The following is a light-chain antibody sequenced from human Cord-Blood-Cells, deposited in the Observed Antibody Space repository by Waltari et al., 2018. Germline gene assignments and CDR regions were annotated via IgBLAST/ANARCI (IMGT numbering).Light chain of an antibody. CDR3: QQSYSTPIS. Sequence: DIQMTQSPSSLSASVGDRVTITCRASQSISSYLNWYQQKPAKAPKLLICAASSLQSGVPSRFSGSVSGTDFTLTISSLRPEDFATFYCQQSYSTPISIDQETRLEIK. V-gene: IGKV1-39*01. CDR1: QSISSY. J-gene: IGKJ5*01. CDR2: AAS.